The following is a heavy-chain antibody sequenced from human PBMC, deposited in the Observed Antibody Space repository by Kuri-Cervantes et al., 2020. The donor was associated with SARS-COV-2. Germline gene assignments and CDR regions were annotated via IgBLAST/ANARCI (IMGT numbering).Heavy chain of an antibody. CDR2: IMPALGIP. V-gene: IGHV1-69*10. J-gene: IGHJ5*02. CDR1: GGTFSSAI. D-gene: IGHD2-2*01. CDR3: ATSSIVVVPANNWFDP. Sequence: SVKVSCKASGGTFSSAIISWVRQAPGQGLEWMGGIMPALGIPNYAQKFRGRVTMTEDTSTDTAYMELSSLRSEDTAVYYCATSSIVVVPANNWFDPWGQGTLVTVSS.